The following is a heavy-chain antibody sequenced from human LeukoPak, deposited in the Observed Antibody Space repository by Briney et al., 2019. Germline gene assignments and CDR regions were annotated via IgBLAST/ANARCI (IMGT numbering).Heavy chain of an antibody. D-gene: IGHD3-22*01. CDR3: ATGHSSGYYGY. CDR2: FDPEDGET. CDR1: AYTLTELS. V-gene: IGHV1-24*01. J-gene: IGHJ4*02. Sequence: ASVTVSFTFSAYTLTELSMHWVRQAPGKGHGWMGGFDPEDGETIYAQKFQGRVTMTEDTSTDTAYMELSSLRSEDTAVYYCATGHSSGYYGYWGQGTLVTVSS.